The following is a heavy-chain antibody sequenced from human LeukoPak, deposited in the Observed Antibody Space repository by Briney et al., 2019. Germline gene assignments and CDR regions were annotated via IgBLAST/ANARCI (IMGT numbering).Heavy chain of an antibody. CDR2: IRHDGLTK. J-gene: IGHJ4*02. CDR1: GFTFDAYG. Sequence: GGSLRLSCAASGFTFDAYGMHWVRQPPGKGLEWVAFIRHDGLTKFYADSVKGRFTISRDNSKNTLSLQMNSLRAEDTAVYYCARDVMITFGIPIDYWGQGTLVTVSS. D-gene: IGHD3-16*01. CDR3: ARDVMITFGIPIDY. V-gene: IGHV3-30*02.